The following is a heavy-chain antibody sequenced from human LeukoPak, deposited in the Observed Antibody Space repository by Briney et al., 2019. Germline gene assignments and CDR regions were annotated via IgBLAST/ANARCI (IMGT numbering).Heavy chain of an antibody. Sequence: SETLSLTCAVSGGSISSSNWWSWVRQPPGKGLEWIGEIYHSGSTNYNPSLKSRVTMSVDTSKNQFSLKLSSVTAADTAVYYCARDRKLGYSSSWFDPWGQGTLVTVSS. J-gene: IGHJ5*02. CDR2: IYHSGST. CDR1: GGSISSSNW. V-gene: IGHV4-4*02. CDR3: ARDRKLGYSSSWFDP. D-gene: IGHD6-13*01.